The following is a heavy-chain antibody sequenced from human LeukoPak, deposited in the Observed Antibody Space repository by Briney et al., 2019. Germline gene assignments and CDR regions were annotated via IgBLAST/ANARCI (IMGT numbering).Heavy chain of an antibody. D-gene: IGHD4-17*01. V-gene: IGHV3-11*04. Sequence: GGSLRLSCAASGFTSSDYYMSWIRQAPGKGPEWGSYIPNSDRTTYYAESGRGRFTVSRDNAKNSLYLRMNSLRAEDTAVYFCGRDRGRLDYGDFYNDYWGQGTLVTVSS. CDR1: GFTSSDYY. J-gene: IGHJ4*02. CDR3: GRDRGRLDYGDFYNDY. CDR2: IPNSDRTT.